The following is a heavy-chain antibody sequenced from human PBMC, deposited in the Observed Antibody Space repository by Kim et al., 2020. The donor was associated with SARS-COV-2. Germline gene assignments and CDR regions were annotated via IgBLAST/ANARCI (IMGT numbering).Heavy chain of an antibody. Sequence: GGSLRLSCGASGFTFSTYAMSWVRQAPGKGLEWVSSIIDTGDATYYADSVRGRFTISRDNSKTTLFLQINSLRGDEPAIFYCGRGATVADTYYFTSWGQGTLVTVSS. CDR2: IIDTGDAT. J-gene: IGHJ4*02. CDR1: GFTFSTYA. V-gene: IGHV3-23*01. D-gene: IGHD6-19*01. CDR3: GRGATVADTYYFTS.